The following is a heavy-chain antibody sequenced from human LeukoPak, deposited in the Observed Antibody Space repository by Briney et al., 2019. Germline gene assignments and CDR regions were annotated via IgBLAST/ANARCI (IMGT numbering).Heavy chain of an antibody. CDR2: ISNSGNT. CDR3: ARGWKRVRLQWSREEYGMDV. J-gene: IGHJ6*02. Sequence: SETLSLTCTVSGASISSGGHYWSWIRQHPGKGLEWIGYISNSGNTYFNPSLKTRVTISVDTSKKQFSLKLSSVTAADTAVYYCARGWKRVRLQWSREEYGMDVWGQGTTVTVSS. V-gene: IGHV4-31*03. D-gene: IGHD5-24*01. CDR1: GASISSGGHY.